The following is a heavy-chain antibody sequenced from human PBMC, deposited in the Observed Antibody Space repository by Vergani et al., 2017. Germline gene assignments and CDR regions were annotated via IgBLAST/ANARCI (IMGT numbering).Heavy chain of an antibody. D-gene: IGHD3-10*01. CDR3: ARDYYGSGSYYKGGWFDP. CDR1: GYTFTSYA. J-gene: IGHJ5*02. CDR2: INADNGNT. V-gene: IGHV1-3*01. Sequence: QVQLVQSGAEVKKPGASVKVSCKASGYTFTSYAMHWVRQAPGQRLEWMGWINADNGNTKYSQKFQGRVTITRDTSASTAYMELSSLRSEDTAVYYCARDYYGSGSYYKGGWFDPWGQGTLVTVSS.